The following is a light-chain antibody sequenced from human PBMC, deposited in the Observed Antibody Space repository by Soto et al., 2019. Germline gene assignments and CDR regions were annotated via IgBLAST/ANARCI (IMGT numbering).Light chain of an antibody. CDR1: DSKIGEND. CDR3: SSWDDNLNGPI. Sequence: QSVLTQPPSAYGTPGQRVTISCSGNDSKIGENDVSWYQQVPGTAPKLLLSDINQRPSGVPDRFSGSKSGSSASLAISGLHSEDEADYYCSSWDDNLNGPIFGGGTKVTVL. J-gene: IGLJ2*01. V-gene: IGLV1-44*01. CDR2: DIN.